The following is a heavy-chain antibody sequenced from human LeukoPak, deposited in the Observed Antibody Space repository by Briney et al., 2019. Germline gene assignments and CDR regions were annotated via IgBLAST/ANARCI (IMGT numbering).Heavy chain of an antibody. Sequence: PGGSLRLSCAASGFTFNDYYMNWLRQAPGKGLEWVSSISRGGNSIYYAASVKGRFTISRDNTKNSLYLLMNSLRAEDTAIYYCARDQYLDYRGQGTLVTASS. CDR2: ISRGGNSI. J-gene: IGHJ4*02. V-gene: IGHV3-11*01. CDR3: ARDQYLDY. CDR1: GFTFNDYY.